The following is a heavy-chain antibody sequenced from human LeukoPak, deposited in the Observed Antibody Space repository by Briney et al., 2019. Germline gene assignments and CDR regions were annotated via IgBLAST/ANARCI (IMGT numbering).Heavy chain of an antibody. CDR3: ASEIPPTPADYYYSYRLNV. Sequence: SVKVSCKASGGTFSSYAISWVRQAPGQGLEWMGRIIPIFGIANYAQKFQGRVTITADKSTSTAYMELSSLRSEDTAVYYCASEIPPTPADYYYSYRLNVWGKGTKVTVSS. CDR1: GGTFSSYA. CDR2: IIPIFGIA. J-gene: IGHJ6*04. V-gene: IGHV1-69*04.